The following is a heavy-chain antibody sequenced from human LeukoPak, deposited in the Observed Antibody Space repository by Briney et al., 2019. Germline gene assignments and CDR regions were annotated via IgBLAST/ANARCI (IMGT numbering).Heavy chain of an antibody. V-gene: IGHV4-39*01. CDR3: ARQGASSWYTLYFYGMDV. D-gene: IGHD6-13*01. J-gene: IGHJ6*02. CDR2: IYHSGKT. Sequence: SETLPLTCTVSNGSISSRSFHWGWIRQPPGKGLEWIGSIYHSGKTYYDPSLKSRVTISVDTSKNQFSLKLTAVTAADTAVYYCARQGASSWYTLYFYGMDVWGQGTTVTVSS. CDR1: NGSISSRSFH.